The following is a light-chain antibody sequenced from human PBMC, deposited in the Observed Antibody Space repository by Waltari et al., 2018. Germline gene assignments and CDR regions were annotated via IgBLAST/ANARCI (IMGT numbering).Light chain of an antibody. CDR3: ASYTSANTVL. CDR1: RRVIGYYNF. Sequence: QSGLTQPASVSGSPGPSITIACTGTRRVIGYYNFVSWYQQHPGKAPKLVIFDVSRWPSGVSHRFSGSKSGNTASLTISGLQAEDEAAYYCASYTSANTVLFGGGTKVTVL. J-gene: IGLJ2*01. CDR2: DVS. V-gene: IGLV2-14*03.